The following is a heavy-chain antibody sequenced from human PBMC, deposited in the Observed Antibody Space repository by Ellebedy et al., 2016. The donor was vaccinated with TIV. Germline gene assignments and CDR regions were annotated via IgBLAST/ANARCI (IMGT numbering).Heavy chain of an antibody. J-gene: IGHJ4*02. D-gene: IGHD6-19*01. CDR3: ARGLLAVAAAWGVDY. Sequence: ASVKVSCKASGHTLTSYYMHWVRQAPGQGLEWMGIINPSGGSTSYAQKFQGRVTMTRDTSTSTVYMELSNLRSEDPAVYYCARGLLAVAAAWGVDYWGQGTLVTVSS. CDR1: GHTLTSYY. V-gene: IGHV1-46*01. CDR2: INPSGGST.